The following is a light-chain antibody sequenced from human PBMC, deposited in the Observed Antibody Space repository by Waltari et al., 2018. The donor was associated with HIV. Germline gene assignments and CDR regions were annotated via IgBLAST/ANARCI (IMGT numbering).Light chain of an antibody. CDR3: QQYNSYSYT. CDR1: QSISSW. V-gene: IGKV1-5*03. CDR2: KAS. Sequence: DIQMPQSPSTLSASVGARVTLTCRASQSISSWLAWYQQKPGKAPKLLIYKASSLESWVPSRFSGSGSGTEFTLTISSLQPDDFATYYCQQYNSYSYTFGQGTKLEIK. J-gene: IGKJ2*01.